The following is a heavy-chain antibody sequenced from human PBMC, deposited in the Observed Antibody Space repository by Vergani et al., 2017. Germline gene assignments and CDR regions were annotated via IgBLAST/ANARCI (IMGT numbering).Heavy chain of an antibody. CDR2: IDPSDSYT. CDR1: GYSFTSYW. D-gene: IGHD3-22*01. Sequence: EVQLVQSGAEVKKPGESLRISCKGSGYSFTSYWISWVRQMPGKGLEWMGRIDPSDSYTNYSPSFQGHVTISADKSISTAYLQWSSLKASDTAMYYCARHANDYDSSGHFWGAFDIWGQGTMVTVSS. CDR3: ARHANDYDSSGHFWGAFDI. V-gene: IGHV5-10-1*03. J-gene: IGHJ3*02.